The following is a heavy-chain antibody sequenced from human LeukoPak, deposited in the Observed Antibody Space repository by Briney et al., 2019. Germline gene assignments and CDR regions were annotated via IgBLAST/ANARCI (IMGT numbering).Heavy chain of an antibody. V-gene: IGHV4-59*12. CDR1: GGSISSYY. CDR3: ARGPYSGYDPRGYYFDY. D-gene: IGHD5-12*01. Sequence: SETLSLTCTVSGGSISSYYWSWIRQPPGKGLEWIGYIYYSGSTNYNPSLKSRVTISVDTSKNQFSLKLSSVTAADTAVYYCARGPYSGYDPRGYYFDYWGQGTLVTVSS. J-gene: IGHJ4*02. CDR2: IYYSGST.